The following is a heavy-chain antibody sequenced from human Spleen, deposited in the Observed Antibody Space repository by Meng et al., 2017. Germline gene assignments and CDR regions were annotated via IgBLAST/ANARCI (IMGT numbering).Heavy chain of an antibody. V-gene: IGHV3-48*03. D-gene: IGHD2-8*01. CDR3: ARGRMSQNGDY. Sequence: GESLKISCAASGFTFSSYEMNWVRQAPGKGLEWISYIAGSGSNTIYYADSVKGRFTISRDNAKNSLYLQMSSLRVEDTAMYFCARGRMSQNGDYWGRGTLVTVSS. CDR1: GFTFSSYE. CDR2: IAGSGSNTI. J-gene: IGHJ4*02.